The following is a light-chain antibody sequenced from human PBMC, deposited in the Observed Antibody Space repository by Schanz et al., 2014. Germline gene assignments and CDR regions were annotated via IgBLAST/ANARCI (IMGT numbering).Light chain of an antibody. J-gene: IGLJ3*02. V-gene: IGLV2-8*01. CDR1: SSDIGGYNY. CDR2: EVS. CDR3: QSYDGSLSGWV. Sequence: QSALTQPPSASGSPGQSVTISCTGTSSDIGGYNYVSWYQQHPGKAPKILIYEVSKRPSGVPDRFSGSKSGNTASLTVSGLQAEDEADYYCQSYDGSLSGWVFGGGTKLTVL.